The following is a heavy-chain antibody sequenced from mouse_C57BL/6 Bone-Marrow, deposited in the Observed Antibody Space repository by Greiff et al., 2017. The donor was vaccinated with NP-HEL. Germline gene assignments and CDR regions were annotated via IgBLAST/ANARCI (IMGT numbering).Heavy chain of an antibody. J-gene: IGHJ2*01. Sequence: DVKLVESGGGLVKPGGSLKLSCAASGFTFSSYAMSWVRQTPEKRLEWVATISDGGSYTYYPDNVKGRFTISRDNAKNNLYLQMSHLKSEDTAMYYCARERDWAFDYWGQGTTLTVSS. CDR3: ARERDWAFDY. D-gene: IGHD4-1*01. V-gene: IGHV5-4*01. CDR1: GFTFSSYA. CDR2: ISDGGSYT.